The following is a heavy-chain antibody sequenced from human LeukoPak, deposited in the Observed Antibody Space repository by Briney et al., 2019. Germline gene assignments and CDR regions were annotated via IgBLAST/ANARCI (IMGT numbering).Heavy chain of an antibody. CDR1: GDSVSTNSAA. CDR3: ARGGQGDGYSADDAFDI. Sequence: SQTLSLTCAISGDSVSTNSAAWNRIRQSPSRGLEWLGRTYYRSKWYNDYAVSVKSRITINPDTSKNQFSLQLNSVTPEDTAVYYCARGGQGDGYSADDAFDIWGQGTMVTVSS. J-gene: IGHJ3*02. D-gene: IGHD5-24*01. CDR2: TYYRSKWYN. V-gene: IGHV6-1*01.